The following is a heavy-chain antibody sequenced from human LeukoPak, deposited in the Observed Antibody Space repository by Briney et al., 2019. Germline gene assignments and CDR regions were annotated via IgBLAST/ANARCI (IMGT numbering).Heavy chain of an antibody. Sequence: SETLSLTCAVYSGSFSGYSWNWIRKPPGKGLDWIGEINHSGSSNYNPSLKSRVTISLDTSKNQFSLKLTSITAADTAVYYCARGPMRSWFDPWGQGTLVTVSS. V-gene: IGHV4-34*01. CDR1: SGSFSGYS. CDR2: INHSGSS. J-gene: IGHJ5*02. CDR3: ARGPMRSWFDP.